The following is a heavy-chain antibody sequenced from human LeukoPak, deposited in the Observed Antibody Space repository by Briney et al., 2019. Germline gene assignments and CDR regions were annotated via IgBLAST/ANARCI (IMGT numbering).Heavy chain of an antibody. CDR1: GGSITSGSYD. Sequence: TLSLTCPVSGGSITSGSYDWNWIRQPAGKGLGWIGRVYTSGNTNYSPSLKSRVTISVDTSKNQFSLKLSSVTATDTAVYYCARGTGNAFDIWGQGTMVTVSS. CDR2: VYTSGNT. CDR3: ARGTGNAFDI. V-gene: IGHV4-61*02. D-gene: IGHD1-14*01. J-gene: IGHJ3*02.